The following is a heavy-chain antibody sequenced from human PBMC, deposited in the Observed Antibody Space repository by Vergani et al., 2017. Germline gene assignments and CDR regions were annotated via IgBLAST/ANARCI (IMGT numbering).Heavy chain of an antibody. Sequence: VQLVESGGGVVQPGRSLRLSCAASGFTFSSYAMHWVRQAPGKGLEWVAVISYDGSNKYYADSVKGRFTISRDNSKNTLYLQMNSLRAEDTAVYYCSRGGYSSSWREIYYYYYYYMDVWGKGTTVTVSS. CDR2: ISYDGSNK. D-gene: IGHD6-13*01. V-gene: IGHV3-30-3*01. CDR1: GFTFSSYA. CDR3: SRGGYSSSWREIYYYYYYYMDV. J-gene: IGHJ6*03.